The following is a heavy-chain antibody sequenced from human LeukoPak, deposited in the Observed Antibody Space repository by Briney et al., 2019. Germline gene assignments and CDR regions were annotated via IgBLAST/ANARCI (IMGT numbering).Heavy chain of an antibody. CDR3: AHRRGIAVAGHFEY. D-gene: IGHD6-19*01. CDR1: VFLLSTSGVG. J-gene: IGHJ4*01. CDR2: IYWDDDK. Sequence: SGPTQVKLTQTLTLTRTFSVFLLSTSGVGVGWIRQPPGKALEWLALIYWDDDKRYSPSLKSRLTITTDTSKNQVVLTMTNMDPVDTATYYCAHRRGIAVAGHFEYQGHGTLVTVSS. V-gene: IGHV2-5*02.